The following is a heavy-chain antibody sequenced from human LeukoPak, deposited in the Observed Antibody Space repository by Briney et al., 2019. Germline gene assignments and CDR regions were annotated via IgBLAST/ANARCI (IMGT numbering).Heavy chain of an antibody. CDR2: IFYSGST. V-gene: IGHV4-39*07. CDR1: GGSISSSSYF. D-gene: IGHD3-10*01. CDR3: ARGRGEGRGIALIRGVRAPSYNWFDP. J-gene: IGHJ5*02. Sequence: SETLSLTCTVSGGSISSSSYFWGWIRQPPGKGLEWIGSIFYSGSTYYSPSLKSRVTISVDTSKNQLSLKLTSVTAADTAVYYCARGRGEGRGIALIRGVRAPSYNWFDPWGHGTQVTVSS.